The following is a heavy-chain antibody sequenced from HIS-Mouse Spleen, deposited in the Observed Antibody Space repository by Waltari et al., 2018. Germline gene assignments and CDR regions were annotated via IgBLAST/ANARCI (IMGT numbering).Heavy chain of an antibody. Sequence: QVQLQQWGAGLLKPSETLSLPCAVYGGSFSGYYWSWILQPPGKGLEWIGEINHSGSTNYNPSLKSRVTISVDTSKNQFSLKLSSVTAADTAVYYCARGLDGGYFDYWGQGTLVTVSS. CDR3: ARGLDGGYFDY. J-gene: IGHJ4*02. D-gene: IGHD3-10*01. V-gene: IGHV4-34*01. CDR2: INHSGST. CDR1: GGSFSGYY.